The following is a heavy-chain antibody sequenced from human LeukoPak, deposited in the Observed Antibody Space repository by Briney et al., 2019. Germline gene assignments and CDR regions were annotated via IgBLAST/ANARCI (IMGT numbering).Heavy chain of an antibody. V-gene: IGHV3-23*01. CDR3: AKNPHVLLWFGELSY. CDR1: GFTFSSYA. J-gene: IGHJ4*02. CDR2: ISGSGGRT. D-gene: IGHD3-10*01. Sequence: PGGSLRLSCAASGFTFSSYAMSGVRPAPARGLQGVAGISGSGGRTYYADSVKGRFTISRDNSKNTLYLQMNSLRAEDTAVYYCAKNPHVLLWFGELSYWGQGTLVTVSS.